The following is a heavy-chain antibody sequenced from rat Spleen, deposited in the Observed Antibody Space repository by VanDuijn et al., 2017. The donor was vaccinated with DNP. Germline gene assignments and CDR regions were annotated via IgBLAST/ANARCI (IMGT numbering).Heavy chain of an antibody. J-gene: IGHJ2*01. V-gene: IGHV5-31*01. Sequence: EVQLVESGGGLVQPGRSLKLSCVVSGFTFNAYWMTWIRQAPGKGLEWIASITNTGGSSYYADSVKGRFTISRDNAESTLYLQMNSLRSEDTATYYCTSRPPPTRGPFDYWGQGVTVTVSS. D-gene: IGHD1-4*01. CDR2: ITNTGGSS. CDR1: GFTFNAYW. CDR3: TSRPPPTRGPFDY.